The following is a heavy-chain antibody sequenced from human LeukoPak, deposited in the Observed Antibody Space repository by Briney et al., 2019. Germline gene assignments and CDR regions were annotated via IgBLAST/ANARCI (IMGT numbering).Heavy chain of an antibody. J-gene: IGHJ3*02. D-gene: IGHD4-11*01. CDR1: GDTFSSYT. CDR3: ATRDSSDAFDI. CDR2: IVPIFGTP. Sequence: GASVKVSCKASGDTFSSYTFNWVRQAPGQGLEWMGGIVPIFGTPNYAQKFQGRLTITADEYTSSAYMELSSLRSEDTAVYYCATRDSSDAFDIWGQGTMVTVSS. V-gene: IGHV1-69*13.